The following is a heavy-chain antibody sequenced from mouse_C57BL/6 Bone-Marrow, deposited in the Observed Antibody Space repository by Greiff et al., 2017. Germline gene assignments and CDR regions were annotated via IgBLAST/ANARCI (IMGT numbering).Heavy chain of an antibody. V-gene: IGHV5-9-1*02. J-gene: IGHJ4*01. CDR1: GFTFSSYA. D-gene: IGHD2-1*01. CDR3: TRGPIYYGSLYYYAMDY. CDR2: ISSGGDYI. Sequence: EVKLMESGEGLVKPGGSLKLSCAASGFTFSSYAMSWVRQTPEKRLEWVAYISSGGDYIYYADTVKGRFTISRDNARNTLYLQMSSLKSEDTAMYYCTRGPIYYGSLYYYAMDYWGQGTSVTVSS.